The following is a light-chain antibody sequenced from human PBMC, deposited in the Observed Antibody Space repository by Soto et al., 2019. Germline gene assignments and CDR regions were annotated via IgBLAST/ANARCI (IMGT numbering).Light chain of an antibody. Sequence: QSVLTQPPSASGSPGQSVTISCTGTSSDVDDYNYVSWYQQHPGKAPKLMIYEVNVRPSGVPDRFSGSKSGNTASLTVSGLQAEDEADYYCSSSAGSNNLGVFGGGTSLTVL. CDR1: SSDVDDYNY. CDR2: EVN. CDR3: SSSAGSNNLGV. V-gene: IGLV2-8*01. J-gene: IGLJ2*01.